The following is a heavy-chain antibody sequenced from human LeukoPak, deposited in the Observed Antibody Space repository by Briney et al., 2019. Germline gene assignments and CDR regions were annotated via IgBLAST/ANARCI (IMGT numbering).Heavy chain of an antibody. CDR1: GFTFSTYA. Sequence: GGSLRLSCAASGFTFSTYAIHWVRQAPGKGLEWVAVISFDVRNKYYADSVKGRFTISRDNSKNTLYLQMNSLRAEDTAVYYCARGYCSSIECYIDYWGQGTTVTVSS. J-gene: IGHJ4*02. D-gene: IGHD2-2*01. CDR3: ARGYCSSIECYIDY. CDR2: ISFDVRNK. V-gene: IGHV3-30*07.